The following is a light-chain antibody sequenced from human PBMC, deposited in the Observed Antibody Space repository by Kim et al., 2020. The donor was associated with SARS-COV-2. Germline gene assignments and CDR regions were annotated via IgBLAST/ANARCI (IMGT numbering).Light chain of an antibody. V-gene: IGKV1-33*01. CDR3: QQYDSLLFA. Sequence: DIQMTQSPSSLSASVGDRVSITCQASHDISKHLNWFQQKPGKAPKLLIHDAATLKAGDPSRFSGSGSGTDFSLNISDLQPEDFATYYCQQYDSLLFAFGPGTKVDIK. CDR1: HDISKH. J-gene: IGKJ3*01. CDR2: DAA.